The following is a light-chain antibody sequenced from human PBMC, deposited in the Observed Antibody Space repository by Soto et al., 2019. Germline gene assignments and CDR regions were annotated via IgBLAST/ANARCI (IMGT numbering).Light chain of an antibody. Sequence: QSVLTQPPSVSGAPGQRVSISCTGSSTNIGAGYGVHWYQQRPGTAPKLLIVGNTIRPSGVPDRFSGSKSGNTASLTVSGLQAEDEADYYCSSYAGSNVVFGGGTKLTVL. CDR3: SSYAGSNVV. J-gene: IGLJ2*01. CDR2: GNT. V-gene: IGLV1-40*01. CDR1: STNIGAGYG.